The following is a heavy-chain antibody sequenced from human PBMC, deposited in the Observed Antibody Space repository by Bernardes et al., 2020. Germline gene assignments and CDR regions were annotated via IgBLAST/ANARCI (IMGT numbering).Heavy chain of an antibody. CDR2: MNPNSGNT. D-gene: IGHD3-16*02. V-gene: IGHV1-8*01. CDR1: GYTFTSYD. Sequence: AAVKVSCKASGYTFTSYDINWVRQATGQGLEWMGWMNPNSGNTGYAQKFQGRVTITRNTSISTAYMELSSLRSEDTAVYYCARVRPVRYYYYGMDVWGQGTTVTVSS. CDR3: ARVRPVRYYYYGMDV. J-gene: IGHJ6*01.